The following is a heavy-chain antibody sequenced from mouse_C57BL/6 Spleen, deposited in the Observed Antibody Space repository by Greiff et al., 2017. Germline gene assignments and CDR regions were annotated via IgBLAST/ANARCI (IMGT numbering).Heavy chain of an antibody. V-gene: IGHV1-53*01. Sequence: VQLQQPGTELVKPGASVKLSCKASGYTFTSYWMHWVKQRPGQGLEWIGNINPSNGGTNYNEKFKSKATLPVAKSSSTAYMQLSSLTSEDSAVYYCASRFTTVVARWYFDVWGTGTTVTVSS. CDR1: GYTFTSYW. CDR3: ASRFTTVVARWYFDV. J-gene: IGHJ1*03. CDR2: INPSNGGT. D-gene: IGHD1-1*01.